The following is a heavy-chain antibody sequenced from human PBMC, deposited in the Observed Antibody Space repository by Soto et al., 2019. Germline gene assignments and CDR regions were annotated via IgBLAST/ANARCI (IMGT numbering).Heavy chain of an antibody. Sequence: QVQLQESGPGLVKPSETLSLTCTVSGGSVRSGNYYWSWIRQPPGKGVEWIAYIDYSGITDYNPSLTSRPTISLDTSKNQFSLKLSSVTAADPAVYYCASGSDSGSYPLWIDFCGQGTLVTVSS. D-gene: IGHD3-10*01. CDR2: IDYSGIT. CDR3: ASGSDSGSYPLWIDF. CDR1: GGSVRSGNYY. J-gene: IGHJ4*02. V-gene: IGHV4-61*01.